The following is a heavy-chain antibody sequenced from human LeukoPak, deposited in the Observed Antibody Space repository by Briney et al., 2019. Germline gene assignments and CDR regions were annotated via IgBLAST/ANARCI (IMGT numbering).Heavy chain of an antibody. CDR2: ITGSSDSI. V-gene: IGHV3-21*01. J-gene: IGHJ4*02. CDR3: ARLVCSTIPCYGKFYFDS. Sequence: GGSLRLSCAASGFTFSSYAMEWVRQAPGKGLEWVSSITGSSDSIYYADSVKGQFTISRDNAKNSVYLQMNSLRAEDTAVYYCARLVCSTIPCYGKFYFDSWGQGTLVPVSS. D-gene: IGHD2-2*01. CDR1: GFTFSSYA.